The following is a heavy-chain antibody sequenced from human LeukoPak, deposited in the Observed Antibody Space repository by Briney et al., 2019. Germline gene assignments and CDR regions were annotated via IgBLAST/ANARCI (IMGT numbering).Heavy chain of an antibody. J-gene: IGHJ4*02. CDR2: IIPIFGTA. CDR3: AISSGSYYGDDY. CDR1: GGTFSSYA. V-gene: IGHV1-69*05. Sequence: GPSVKVSCKASGGTFSSYAISWVQQAPGQGLEWMGRIIPIFGTANYAQKFQGRVTITTDESTSTAYMELSSLRSEDTAVYYCAISSGSYYGDDYWGQGTLVTVSS. D-gene: IGHD1-26*01.